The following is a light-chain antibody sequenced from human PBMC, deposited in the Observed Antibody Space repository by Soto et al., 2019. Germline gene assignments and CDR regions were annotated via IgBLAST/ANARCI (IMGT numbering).Light chain of an antibody. V-gene: IGKV1-39*01. Sequence: DIQMSQSPSSLSASIGDSFTITCRASQTIIGYLNWYQQKPGKAPKLLIYAASSLQSGVPSRFSGSGSGTDFTLTISSLQPEDFATYYCQQSYSTPPTFGQGTRLEIK. CDR2: AAS. J-gene: IGKJ5*01. CDR1: QTIIGY. CDR3: QQSYSTPPT.